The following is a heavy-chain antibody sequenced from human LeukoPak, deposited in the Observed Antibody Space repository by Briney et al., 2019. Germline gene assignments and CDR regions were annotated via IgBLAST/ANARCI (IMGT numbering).Heavy chain of an antibody. V-gene: IGHV3-30*18. CDR3: AKDLAFSGSLDH. Sequence: GGSLRLSCVASGFTFGSYGMHWVRQAPGKGLEWVALISTDGRTKFYVDSVRGRFTVSRDNSKNTVYLQMNGLRTDDTAVYYCAKDLAFSGSLDHWGQGTVVSVSS. D-gene: IGHD1-26*01. CDR1: GFTFGSYG. CDR2: ISTDGRTK. J-gene: IGHJ4*02.